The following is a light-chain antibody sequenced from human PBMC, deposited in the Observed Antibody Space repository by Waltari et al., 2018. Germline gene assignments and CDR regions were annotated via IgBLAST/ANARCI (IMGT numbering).Light chain of an antibody. CDR2: GAS. Sequence: DIQMTQSPSSLAASVGDRVTITCRASESISTYVNWYQQKPGRAPNLLIYGASTLRSGVPSRFSGGGSGTEFTLTINTLQSEDSAVYYCQQSYTAPRYSFGQGTKLEI. J-gene: IGKJ2*03. CDR1: ESISTY. CDR3: QQSYTAPRYS. V-gene: IGKV1-39*01.